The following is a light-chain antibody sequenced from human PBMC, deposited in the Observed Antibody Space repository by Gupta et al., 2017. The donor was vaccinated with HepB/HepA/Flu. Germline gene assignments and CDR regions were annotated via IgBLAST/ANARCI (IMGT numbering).Light chain of an antibody. Sequence: QSALTQPASVSGSPGQSITISCTGTSSDIGGYNYVSWYQQHPGKAPKLIIYDVSNRPSGVSNRFSGSKSGNTASLTISGLQAEDEADYYCSSYIISNTWLFGGGTKLTVL. CDR2: DVS. CDR3: SSYIISNTWL. CDR1: SSDIGGYNY. J-gene: IGLJ3*02. V-gene: IGLV2-14*03.